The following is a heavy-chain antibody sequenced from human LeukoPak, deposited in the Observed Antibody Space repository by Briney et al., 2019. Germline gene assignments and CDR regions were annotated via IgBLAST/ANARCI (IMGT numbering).Heavy chain of an antibody. D-gene: IGHD6-19*01. Sequence: GGSLRLSCAASGFTFSSYEMNWVRQAPGKGLEWVSYISSSGSTIYYADSVKGRFTISRDNAKNSLYLQMNSLRAEDTAVYYCARGGGGQWLVYFDYWGRGTLVTVSS. CDR2: ISSSGSTI. J-gene: IGHJ4*02. CDR3: ARGGGGQWLVYFDY. CDR1: GFTFSSYE. V-gene: IGHV3-48*03.